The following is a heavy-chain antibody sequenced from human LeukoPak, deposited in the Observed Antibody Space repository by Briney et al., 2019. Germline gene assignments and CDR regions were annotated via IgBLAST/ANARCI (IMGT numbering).Heavy chain of an antibody. CDR2: IYYSGST. V-gene: IGHV4-59*01. CDR3: ARRHSSGWPYYFDY. CDR1: GGSIINYY. D-gene: IGHD6-19*01. J-gene: IGHJ4*02. Sequence: PSETLSLTCSVSGGSIINYYWSWIRQPPGKGLESIGYIYYSGSTNYNPSLKSRVTISVDTSKNQFSLQLSSVTAADTAVYYCARRHSSGWPYYFDYWGQGTLVTVSS.